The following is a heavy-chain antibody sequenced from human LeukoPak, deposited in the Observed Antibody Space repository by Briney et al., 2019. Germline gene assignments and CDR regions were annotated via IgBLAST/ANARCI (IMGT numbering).Heavy chain of an antibody. CDR1: GVTFSPYA. CDR2: ISGRGVST. J-gene: IGHJ4*02. Sequence: GGPLRLSCAASGVTFSPYAMSWVRQAPAKGLEWVSAISGRGVSTSYADSVRGRFTISRDNSKNTLYLQMNSLRAEDTAVYYCAKAASGNWNDVSDYWGQGTLVTVSS. D-gene: IGHD1-20*01. CDR3: AKAASGNWNDVSDY. V-gene: IGHV3-23*01.